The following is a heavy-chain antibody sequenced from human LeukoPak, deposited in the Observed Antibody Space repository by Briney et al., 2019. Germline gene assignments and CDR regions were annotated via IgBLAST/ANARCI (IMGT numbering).Heavy chain of an antibody. CDR3: VRDGGVDRLGVAVTDGFDP. V-gene: IGHV3-9*01. J-gene: IGHJ5*02. Sequence: GGSLRLSCVTSGFTFDDYAMHWVRQAPGKGLEWVSYISWDSGRIAYADSVRGRFTISRDNAKNSLYLQMNSLRLDDTALYYCVRDGGVDRLGVAVTDGFDPWGQGTLVSVSS. D-gene: IGHD6-19*01. CDR2: ISWDSGRI. CDR1: GFTFDDYA.